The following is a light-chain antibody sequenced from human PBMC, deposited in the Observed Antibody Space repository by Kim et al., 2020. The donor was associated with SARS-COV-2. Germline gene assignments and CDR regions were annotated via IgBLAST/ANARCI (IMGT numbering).Light chain of an antibody. CDR1: QSVSSSY. CDR2: GVS. J-gene: IGKJ4*01. V-gene: IGKV3-20*01. Sequence: SPGERATLSCRASQSVSSSYLAWYQQKPGQAPRLLIYGVSSRATGIPDRFSGSGSGTDFTLTISRLEPEDFAVYHCQQYSSSPVTFGGGTKVDIK. CDR3: QQYSSSPVT.